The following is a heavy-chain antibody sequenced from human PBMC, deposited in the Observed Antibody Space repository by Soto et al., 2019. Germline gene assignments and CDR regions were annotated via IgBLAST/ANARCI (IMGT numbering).Heavy chain of an antibody. Sequence: PGGSLRLSCAASGFTFSSYAMSWVRQAPGKGLEWVSAISGSGGSTYYADSVKGRFTISRDNSKNTAYLQMNSLKTEDTAVYYCTRRGYSGSSSSFDYWGQGTLVTVSS. D-gene: IGHD1-26*01. V-gene: IGHV3-23*01. CDR3: TRRGYSGSSSSFDY. CDR1: GFTFSSYA. CDR2: ISGSGGST. J-gene: IGHJ4*02.